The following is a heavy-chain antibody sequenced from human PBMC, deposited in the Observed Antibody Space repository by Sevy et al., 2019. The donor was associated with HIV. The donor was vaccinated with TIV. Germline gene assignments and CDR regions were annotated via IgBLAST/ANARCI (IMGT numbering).Heavy chain of an antibody. CDR2: TYYRSKWYN. J-gene: IGHJ5*02. CDR3: AREGQLELRRDNWFDP. Sequence: SQTLSLTCAISGDSVSSNSAAWNWIRQSPSRGLEWLGRTYYRSKWYNDYAVSVKSRITINPDTSKYQFSLQLNSVTPEDTAVYYCAREGQLELRRDNWFDPWGQGTLVTVSS. D-gene: IGHD1-7*01. CDR1: GDSVSSNSAA. V-gene: IGHV6-1*01.